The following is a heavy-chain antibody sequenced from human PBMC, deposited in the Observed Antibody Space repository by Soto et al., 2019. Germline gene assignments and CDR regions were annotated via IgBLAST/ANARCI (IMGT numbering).Heavy chain of an antibody. CDR3: ARDRGIAAAIGDY. CDR1: GYTFTSYA. Sequence: ASVKVSCKASGYTFTSYAMHWVRQAPGQRLEWMGWINAGNGNTKYSQKFQGRVTITRDTSASTAYMGLSSLRSEDTAVYYCARDRGIAAAIGDYWGQGTLVTVSS. D-gene: IGHD6-13*01. CDR2: INAGNGNT. J-gene: IGHJ4*02. V-gene: IGHV1-3*01.